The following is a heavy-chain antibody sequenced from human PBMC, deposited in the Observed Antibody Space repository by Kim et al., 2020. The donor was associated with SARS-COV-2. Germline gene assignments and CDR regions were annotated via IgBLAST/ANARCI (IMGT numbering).Heavy chain of an antibody. Sequence: ASVKVSCKASGYTFTKYGISWVRQAPGQRLEWMWWISGYNGDTNSAQKLQGRLSMTTDTSTSTAYMELRSLRSDDTAVYYCARYTGTLYDSSGYYFEIDYWGQGTLVTVSS. CDR3: ARYTGTLYDSSGYYFEIDY. CDR2: ISGYNGDT. D-gene: IGHD3-22*01. V-gene: IGHV1-18*04. J-gene: IGHJ4*02. CDR1: GYTFTKYG.